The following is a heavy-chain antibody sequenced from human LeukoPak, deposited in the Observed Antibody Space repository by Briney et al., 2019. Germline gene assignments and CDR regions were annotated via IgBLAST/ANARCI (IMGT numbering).Heavy chain of an antibody. Sequence: PGGSLRLSCAASGFIFNNFDMHWVRQAPGKGLEWVAVVTSDGSNRVYVDSVKGRFTISRDNSKNTLYLQMNSLRAEDTAVYYCAEGVAAPYYWGQGTLVTVSS. CDR1: GFIFNNFD. J-gene: IGHJ4*02. CDR3: AEGVAAPYY. CDR2: VTSDGSNR. D-gene: IGHD2-15*01. V-gene: IGHV3-30*03.